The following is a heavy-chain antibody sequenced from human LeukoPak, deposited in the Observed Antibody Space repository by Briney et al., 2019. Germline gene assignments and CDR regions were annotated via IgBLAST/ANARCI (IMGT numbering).Heavy chain of an antibody. D-gene: IGHD6-6*01. CDR3: AKDPDVYAASPFDY. CDR1: GFTFSSSA. J-gene: IGHJ4*02. V-gene: IGHV3-23*01. Sequence: PGGSLRLSCAASGFTFSSSAMSWVRQAPGKGLEWVSAISSSGGITYYADSVKGRFTISRDNSKNTLYLQMNSLRAEDTAVYYCAKDPDVYAASPFDYWGQGTLVTVSS. CDR2: ISSSGGIT.